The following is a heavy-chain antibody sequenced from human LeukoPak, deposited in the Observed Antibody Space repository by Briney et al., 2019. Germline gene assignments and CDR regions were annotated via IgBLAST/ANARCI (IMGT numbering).Heavy chain of an antibody. Sequence: PSETLSLTCTVSGGSISSSSYYWGWIRQPPGKGLEWIGSIYYSGSTYYNPSLKSRVTISVDTSKSQFSLKLSSVTAADTAVYYCARDGGSGSNEWFDPWGQGTLVTVSS. CDR1: GGSISSSSYY. CDR3: ARDGGSGSNEWFDP. D-gene: IGHD3-10*01. V-gene: IGHV4-39*07. CDR2: IYYSGST. J-gene: IGHJ5*02.